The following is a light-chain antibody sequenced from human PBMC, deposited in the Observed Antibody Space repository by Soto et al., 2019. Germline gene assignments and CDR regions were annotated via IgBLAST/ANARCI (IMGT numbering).Light chain of an antibody. J-gene: IGKJ5*01. V-gene: IGKV1-12*01. CDR1: QDISTW. Sequence: DIQMTQSPSSVSASVGDRVIITCRASQDISTWLAWYQKKPGMAPNLLISAASNLQSGVPSRFSGSGSGTDFTLTLNSLQPEDFATYYCQQVHSFPITFGQGTRLDLK. CDR2: AAS. CDR3: QQVHSFPIT.